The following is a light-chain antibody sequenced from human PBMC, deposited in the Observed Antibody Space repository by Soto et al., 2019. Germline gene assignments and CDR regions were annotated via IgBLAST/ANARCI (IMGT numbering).Light chain of an antibody. CDR1: RIGGES. Sequence: SYELTQPPSVSVAPGQTARITCGGNRIGGESVHWYQQRPGQAPVLVLHDDTDRPSGIPERISGSNSGNTATLTISGVEAGDEADYFCQVWDSSSDVVFGGGTKVTVL. J-gene: IGLJ2*01. CDR3: QVWDSSSDVV. CDR2: DDT. V-gene: IGLV3-21*02.